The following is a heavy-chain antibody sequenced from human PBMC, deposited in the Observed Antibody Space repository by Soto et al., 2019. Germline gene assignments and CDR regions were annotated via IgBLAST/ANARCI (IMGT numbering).Heavy chain of an antibody. CDR1: GFTFSSYA. CDR2: ISGSGGST. V-gene: IGHV3-23*01. CDR3: AKDADGYSSNYYGMDV. D-gene: IGHD5-18*01. J-gene: IGHJ6*02. Sequence: GGSLRLSCAASGFTFSSYAMSWVRQAPGKGLEWVSAISGSGGSTYYADSVKGRFTISRDNSKNTLYLQMTSLRAEDTAVYYCAKDADGYSSNYYGMDVWGQGTTVTVSS.